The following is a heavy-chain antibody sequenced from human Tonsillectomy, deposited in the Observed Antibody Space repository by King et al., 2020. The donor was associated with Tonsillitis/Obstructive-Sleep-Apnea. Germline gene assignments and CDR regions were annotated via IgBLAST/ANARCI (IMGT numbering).Heavy chain of an antibody. J-gene: IGHJ5*02. V-gene: IGHV4-39*01. Sequence: QLQESGPGLVKPSETLSLTCSVSGGFIMSTLYYWGWIRQPPGKGLEWIGTIYYSGATYYNPSLKCRVTISADMSKNQFSLNLSCVTAADTAVYYCARHGSDNTFSWQYNWFDPWGQGTLVTVSS. D-gene: IGHD6-13*01. CDR3: ARHGSDNTFSWQYNWFDP. CDR1: GGFIMSTLYY. CDR2: IYYSGAT.